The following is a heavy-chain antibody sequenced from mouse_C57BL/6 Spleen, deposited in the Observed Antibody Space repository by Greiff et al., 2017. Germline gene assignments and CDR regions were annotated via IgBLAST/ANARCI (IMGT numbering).Heavy chain of an antibody. J-gene: IGHJ4*01. CDR2: ICPGSGST. CDR3: ARNIYAMDY. CDR1: GYTFTSYW. Sequence: QVQLQQPGAELVKPGASVKMSCKASGYTFTSYWITWVKQRPGQGLEWIGDICPGSGSTYYNEKFKSKATLTVDTSSSTAYMQLSSLTSEDSAVYYCARNIYAMDYWGQGTSVTVSS. V-gene: IGHV1-55*01.